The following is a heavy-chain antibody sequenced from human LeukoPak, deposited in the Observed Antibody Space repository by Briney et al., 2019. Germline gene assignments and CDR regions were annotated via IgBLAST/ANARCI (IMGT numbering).Heavy chain of an antibody. CDR1: GGSFSGYY. CDR3: ARANPYCSGGSCYFAN. CDR2: INHSGST. V-gene: IGHV4-34*01. Sequence: KASETLSLTCAVYGGSFSGYYWSWIRQPPGKGLEWIGEINHSGSTNYNPSLKSRVTISVDTSKNQFSLKLSSVTAPDTAVYYCARANPYCSGGSCYFANWGQGTMVTVSS. J-gene: IGHJ3*01. D-gene: IGHD2-15*01.